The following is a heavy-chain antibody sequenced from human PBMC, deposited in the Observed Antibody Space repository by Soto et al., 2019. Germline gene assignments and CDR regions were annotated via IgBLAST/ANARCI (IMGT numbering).Heavy chain of an antibody. D-gene: IGHD5-18*01. V-gene: IGHV4-34*01. CDR2: INHSGST. Sequence: QVQLQQWGAGLLKPSETLSLTCAVYGGSFSGYYWSWIRQPPGKGLEWIGEINHSGSTNYNTSLKSRVTISVDTSKNQFSLKLSSVTAADTAVYYCARGVRQLWRGYYFDYWGQGTLVTVSS. CDR3: ARGVRQLWRGYYFDY. CDR1: GGSFSGYY. J-gene: IGHJ4*02.